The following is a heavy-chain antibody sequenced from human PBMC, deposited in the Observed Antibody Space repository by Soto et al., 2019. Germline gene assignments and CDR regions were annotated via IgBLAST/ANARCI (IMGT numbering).Heavy chain of an antibody. CDR2: IWYDGSNK. D-gene: IGHD3-22*01. CDR3: AGNRVFYDSSGYFDF. CDR1: GFTFSSYG. J-gene: IGHJ5*01. Sequence: QVQLVESGGGVVQPGRSLRLSCVASGFTFSSYGMHWVRQAPGKGLEWVAVIWYDGSNKYYADSVKGRFTISRDNSKNALFLQMNSLRSEDTAVVYCAGNRVFYDSSGYFDFWGQGTLVTVSS. V-gene: IGHV3-33*01.